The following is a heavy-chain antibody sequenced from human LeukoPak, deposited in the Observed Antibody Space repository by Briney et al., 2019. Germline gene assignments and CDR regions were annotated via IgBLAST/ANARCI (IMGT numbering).Heavy chain of an antibody. D-gene: IGHD3-3*01. CDR1: GFTFSSYG. Sequence: SGGSLRLSCAASGFTFSSYGMHWVRQAPGKGLEWVAVIWYDGSNKYYADSVKGRFTISRDNSKNTLYLQMSSLRAEDTAVYYCARTYYDFWSGYYGTPFDYWGQGTLVTVSS. CDR3: ARTYYDFWSGYYGTPFDY. V-gene: IGHV3-33*01. J-gene: IGHJ4*02. CDR2: IWYDGSNK.